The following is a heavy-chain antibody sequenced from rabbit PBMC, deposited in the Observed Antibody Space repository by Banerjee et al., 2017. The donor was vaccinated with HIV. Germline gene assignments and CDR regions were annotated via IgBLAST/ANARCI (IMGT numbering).Heavy chain of an antibody. CDR3: ARAAGYAGYGYATGFNL. V-gene: IGHV1S7*01. J-gene: IGHJ4*01. Sequence: QLKETGGGLVQPGGSLTLSCTASRFDFSIYYVSWVRQAPGKGLEWIGTVAAGKSRTFYASWVNGRFTISSDNAQNTVDLQMNSLTAADTATYFCARAAGYAGYGYATGFNLWGQGTLVTVS. CDR2: VAAGKSRT. CDR1: RFDFSIYY. D-gene: IGHD6-1*01.